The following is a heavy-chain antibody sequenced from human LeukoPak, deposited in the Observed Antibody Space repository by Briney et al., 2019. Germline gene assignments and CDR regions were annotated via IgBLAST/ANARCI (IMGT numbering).Heavy chain of an antibody. CDR1: GGTFSSYG. J-gene: IGHJ4*02. CDR3: ARVGGSGSYTSHYFDY. V-gene: IGHV1-69*13. CDR2: IIPIFTTA. D-gene: IGHD3-10*01. Sequence: GASVKVSCKASGGTFSSYGISWVRQAPGQRLEWMGGIIPIFTTANHAQKFQGRVTITADESTSTAYMELSSLGSEDTAVYYCARVGGSGSYTSHYFDYWGQGTLVTVSS.